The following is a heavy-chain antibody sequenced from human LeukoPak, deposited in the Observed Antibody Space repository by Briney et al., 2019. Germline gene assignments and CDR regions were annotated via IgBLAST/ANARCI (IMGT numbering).Heavy chain of an antibody. Sequence: PSETLSLTCAVYGGSFSGYYWSWIRQPPGKGLEWIGRIYTSGSTNYNPSLKSRVTMSVDTSKNQFSLKLSSVTAADTAVYYCARMGYCSSTSCYTIDYWGQGTLVTVSS. J-gene: IGHJ4*02. CDR2: IYTSGST. V-gene: IGHV4-59*10. CDR3: ARMGYCSSTSCYTIDY. CDR1: GGSFSGYY. D-gene: IGHD2-2*02.